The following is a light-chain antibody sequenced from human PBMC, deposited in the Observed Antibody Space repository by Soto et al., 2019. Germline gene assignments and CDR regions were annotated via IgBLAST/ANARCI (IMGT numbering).Light chain of an antibody. J-gene: IGKJ1*01. Sequence: VLTQSPATLSLSPGERATLSCRASQSVSSQLAWYQQKPGQAPRLFIYDASKRATGVPGRFSGSGSGTDFTLTISSLGPDDGADYYFQQRNSWSTFGQGTRVEIK. V-gene: IGKV3-11*01. CDR2: DAS. CDR3: QQRNSWST. CDR1: QSVSSQ.